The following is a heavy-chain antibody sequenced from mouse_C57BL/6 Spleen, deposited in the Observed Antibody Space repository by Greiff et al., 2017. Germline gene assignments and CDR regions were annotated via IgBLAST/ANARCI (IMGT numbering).Heavy chain of an antibody. CDR1: GFTFSDYG. V-gene: IGHV5-17*01. J-gene: IGHJ2*01. D-gene: IGHD4-1*01. Sequence: DVMLVESGGGLVKPGGSLKLSCAASGFTFSDYGMHWVRQAPEKGLEWVAYISSGSSTIYYADTVKGRFTISRDNAKNTLFLQMTSLRSEDTARYYCARNWFDYGGQGTTLTVSS. CDR2: ISSGSSTI. CDR3: ARNWFDY.